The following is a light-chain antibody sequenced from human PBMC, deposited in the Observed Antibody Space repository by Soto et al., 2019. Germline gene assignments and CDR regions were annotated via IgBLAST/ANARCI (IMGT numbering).Light chain of an antibody. Sequence: EIVMTQSPATLSVSPGERATLSCRASQSVSSNLAWYQQKPGQAPRLLIYGASTRATGIPARFSGSGSGTEFNLTTSGLQSEDFAVYYCQQYNNWPPWKFGQGTKVEIK. J-gene: IGKJ1*01. CDR3: QQYNNWPPWK. V-gene: IGKV3-15*01. CDR1: QSVSSN. CDR2: GAS.